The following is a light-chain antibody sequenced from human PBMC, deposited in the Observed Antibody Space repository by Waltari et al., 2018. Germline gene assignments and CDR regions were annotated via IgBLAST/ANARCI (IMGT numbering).Light chain of an antibody. CDR3: AAWDDSLSGRV. Sequence: QSVLTQPPSPSGPPGQRVTISCSGSRSNIGSNYVYWYQQLPGTAPKLLIYRNNQRPSGVPDRFSGSKSGTSASLAISGLRSEDEADYYCAAWDDSLSGRVFGGGTKVTVL. V-gene: IGLV1-47*01. J-gene: IGLJ3*02. CDR2: RNN. CDR1: RSNIGSNY.